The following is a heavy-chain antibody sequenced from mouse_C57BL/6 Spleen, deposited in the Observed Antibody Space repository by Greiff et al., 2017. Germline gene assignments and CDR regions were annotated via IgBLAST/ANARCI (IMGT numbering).Heavy chain of an antibody. D-gene: IGHD2-10*02. V-gene: IGHV1-54*01. CDR3: ARGGTYAYWYFDV. J-gene: IGHJ1*03. Sequence: VQLQQSGAELVRPGTSVKVSCKASGYAFTNYLIQWVKQRPGQGLEWIGVIYPGSGGTNYNEKFKGKATLTADKSSSTAYMQLSSLTSEDSAVYVCARGGTYAYWYFDVWGTGTTVTVSS. CDR2: IYPGSGGT. CDR1: GYAFTNYL.